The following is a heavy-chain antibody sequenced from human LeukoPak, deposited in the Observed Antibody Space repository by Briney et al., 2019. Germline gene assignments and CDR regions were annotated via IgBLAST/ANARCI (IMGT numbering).Heavy chain of an antibody. CDR1: GYTFTSYD. J-gene: IGHJ6*02. CDR2: MNPNSGNT. CDR3: ARGSCSSTSCPRVGYYYGMDV. D-gene: IGHD2-2*01. Sequence: ASVKVSCKASGYTFTSYDINWVRQATGQGLEWMGWMNPNSGNTGYAQKFQGRVTMTRNTSISTAYMELSSLRSDDTAVYYCARGSCSSTSCPRVGYYYGMDVWGQGTTVTVSS. V-gene: IGHV1-8*01.